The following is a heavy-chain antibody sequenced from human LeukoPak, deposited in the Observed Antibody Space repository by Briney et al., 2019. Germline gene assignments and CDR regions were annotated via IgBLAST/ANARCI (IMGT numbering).Heavy chain of an antibody. CDR1: GGSISSSSYY. Sequence: SETLSLTCTVSGGSISSSSYYWGWIRQPPGKGLEWIGSIYYSGSTYYNPSLKSRVTISVDTSKNQFSLKLSSVTAADTAVYYCARGGYIVVVPAAIHDHWFDLWGQGTLVTVSS. D-gene: IGHD2-2*02. V-gene: IGHV4-39*07. CDR2: IYYSGST. J-gene: IGHJ5*02. CDR3: ARGGYIVVVPAAIHDHWFDL.